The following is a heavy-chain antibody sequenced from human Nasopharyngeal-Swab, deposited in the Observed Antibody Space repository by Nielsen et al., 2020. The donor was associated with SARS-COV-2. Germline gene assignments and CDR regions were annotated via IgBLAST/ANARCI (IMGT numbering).Heavy chain of an antibody. Sequence: GSLRLSCAASGFTFSSYEMNWVRQAPGKGLEWVSYISSSGSTIYYADSVKGRFTISRDNAKNSLYLQMNSLRAEDTAVYYCARGGWYYDSSGCYIFDYWGQGTLVTVSS. CDR1: GFTFSSYE. CDR3: ARGGWYYDSSGCYIFDY. CDR2: ISSSGSTI. J-gene: IGHJ4*02. V-gene: IGHV3-48*03. D-gene: IGHD3-22*01.